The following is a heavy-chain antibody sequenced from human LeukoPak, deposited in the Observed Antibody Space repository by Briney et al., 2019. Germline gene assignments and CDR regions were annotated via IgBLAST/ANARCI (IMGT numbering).Heavy chain of an antibody. V-gene: IGHV1-18*01. CDR2: ISGYNDKT. Sequence: GASVKVSCKASGYTFRSYGISWVRQAPGQGPEWMGWISGYNDKTYYAQRFQGRVTMTTDTSTNTGYMELRSLISDDTAVYYCVRSGNYEILTGYDYWGQGTLVTVSS. D-gene: IGHD3-9*01. CDR1: GYTFRSYG. CDR3: VRSGNYEILTGYDY. J-gene: IGHJ4*02.